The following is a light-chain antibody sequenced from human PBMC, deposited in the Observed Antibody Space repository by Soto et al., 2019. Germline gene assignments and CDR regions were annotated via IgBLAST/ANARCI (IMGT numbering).Light chain of an antibody. Sequence: IVWTPSPGTLTLSPGARATLSCMASQSFSRNYLAWYQQKPGQAPNLLIYDASSGATGIPDRFSGSGSGTDFTLTISRLEPEDFAVYYCQQYGSSPRTFGQGTKVDIK. CDR1: QSFSRNY. CDR3: QQYGSSPRT. CDR2: DAS. V-gene: IGKV3-20*01. J-gene: IGKJ1*01.